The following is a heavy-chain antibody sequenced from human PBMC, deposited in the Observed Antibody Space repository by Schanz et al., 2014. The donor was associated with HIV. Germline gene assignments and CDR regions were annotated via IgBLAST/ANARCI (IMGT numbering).Heavy chain of an antibody. Sequence: QVQLVESGGGVVQPGRSLRVSCAASGFTFSSYGMHWVRQAPGKGLEWVAVIWYDGSNKYYADSVKGRFTISRDNSKNTLYLQMNSLRAEDTAVYYCAREGSNYYGSGSYYKTYGMDVWGQGTTVTVSS. CDR3: AREGSNYYGSGSYYKTYGMDV. D-gene: IGHD3-10*01. CDR2: IWYDGSNK. V-gene: IGHV3-33*01. CDR1: GFTFSSYG. J-gene: IGHJ6*02.